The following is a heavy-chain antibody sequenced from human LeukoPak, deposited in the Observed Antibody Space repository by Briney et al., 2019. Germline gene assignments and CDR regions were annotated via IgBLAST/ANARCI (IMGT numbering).Heavy chain of an antibody. Sequence: GGSLRLSCAASGFTFSSYAMSWVRQAPGKGLEWVSGISGSDGSTYYADSVKGRFTISRDNSKNTLYLQMNSLRAEDMAVYYCAKDGGQGADYWGQGTLVSVSS. CDR3: AKDGGQGADY. V-gene: IGHV3-23*01. D-gene: IGHD3-16*01. CDR2: ISGSDGST. CDR1: GFTFSSYA. J-gene: IGHJ4*02.